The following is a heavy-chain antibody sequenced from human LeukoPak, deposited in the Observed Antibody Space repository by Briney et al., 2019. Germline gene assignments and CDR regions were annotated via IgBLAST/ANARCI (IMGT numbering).Heavy chain of an antibody. V-gene: IGHV4-34*01. Sequence: SETLSLTCAVYGEYFSTYYYSWIRQPPGRGLEWIGEINHSGSTNYNPSLKSRLTISVDMSKKQFFLRLSSVTAADTAMYYCARPGLAYCGGDCYSSDGYYFDYWGQGTLVTVSS. CDR3: ARPGLAYCGGDCYSSDGYYFDY. CDR2: INHSGST. D-gene: IGHD2-21*01. J-gene: IGHJ4*02. CDR1: GEYFSTYY.